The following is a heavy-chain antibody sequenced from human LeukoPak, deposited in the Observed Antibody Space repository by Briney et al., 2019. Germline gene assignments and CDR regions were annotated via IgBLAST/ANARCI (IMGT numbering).Heavy chain of an antibody. CDR2: INHSGST. J-gene: IGHJ5*02. V-gene: IGHV4-34*01. Sequence: SETLSLTCAVYGGSFSGYYWSWIRQPPGKGLEWIGEINHSGSTIYNPSLKSRVTISVDTSKNQFSLKLSPVTAADTAVYYCARGIGRNWFDPWGQGTLVTVSS. CDR3: ARGIGRNWFDP. CDR1: GGSFSGYY.